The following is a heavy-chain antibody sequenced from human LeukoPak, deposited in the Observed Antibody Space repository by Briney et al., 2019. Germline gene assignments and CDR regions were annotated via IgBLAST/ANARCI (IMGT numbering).Heavy chain of an antibody. CDR1: GYTFTSYD. CDR3: TRRKLERRAGSWFDP. CDR2: MNPNSGNT. D-gene: IGHD3-3*01. Sequence: ASVKVSCKASGYTFTSYDINRVRQAPRQGLEGMGWMNPNSGNTDYAQKFQGRGTITRNTSISTAYMQLNSLRSDDTAVYYCTRRKLERRAGSWFDPWGQGTLVTVSS. V-gene: IGHV1-8*03. J-gene: IGHJ5*02.